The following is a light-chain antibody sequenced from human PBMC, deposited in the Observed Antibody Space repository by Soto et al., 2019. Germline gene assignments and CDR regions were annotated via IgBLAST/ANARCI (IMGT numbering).Light chain of an antibody. Sequence: DIQMTQSPSTLSASVGDRVTITCRASQSIGDSLAWYQQRPGTAPNLLIYDASSLRSGVPSRFSGSGSGTEFTLTISCLQADDFGTYYFQHYDGSSLWTFGQGTRVEI. CDR2: DAS. CDR1: QSIGDS. V-gene: IGKV1-5*01. J-gene: IGKJ1*01. CDR3: QHYDGSSLWT.